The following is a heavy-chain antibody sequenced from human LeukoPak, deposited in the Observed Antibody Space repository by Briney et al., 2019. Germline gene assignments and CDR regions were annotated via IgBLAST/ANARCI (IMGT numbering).Heavy chain of an antibody. J-gene: IGHJ5*02. CDR3: AKESTVTPGNVNCFDP. CDR1: GFTYSNYA. Sequence: GGSLRLSCTASGFTYSNYAMNWVRQAPGKGLEWVSVISGSGRSTYYADSVKGRFTISRDKSKNTLYLQMNSLRVEDTAIYYCAKESTVTPGNVNCFDPWGQGTLVTVSS. CDR2: ISGSGRST. D-gene: IGHD4-17*01. V-gene: IGHV3-23*01.